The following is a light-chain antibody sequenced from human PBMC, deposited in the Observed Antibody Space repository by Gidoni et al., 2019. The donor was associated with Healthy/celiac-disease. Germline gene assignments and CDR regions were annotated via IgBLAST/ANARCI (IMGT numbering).Light chain of an antibody. CDR1: SSDVGGYNY. CDR3: CSYAGSSYV. Sequence: QSALTQPRSVSGSPGQSVTISCTGTSSDVGGYNYVSCYQQHPVKPPKLMIYDVSKRPSGVPDRFSGSKSGNTASLTISGLQAEDEADYYCCSYAGSSYVFGTGTKVTVL. J-gene: IGLJ1*01. CDR2: DVS. V-gene: IGLV2-11*01.